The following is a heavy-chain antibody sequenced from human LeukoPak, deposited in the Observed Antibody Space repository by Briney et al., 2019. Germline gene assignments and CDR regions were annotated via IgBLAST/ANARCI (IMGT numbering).Heavy chain of an antibody. J-gene: IGHJ4*02. Sequence: GGSLRLSCVASGFTFSTYSMNWVRQAPGKGLEWVSYISSSGRTIYYADSVKGRFTISRDNAKNSLFLQMNSLRAEDTAVYYCTRPQPYDYWGQGTLVTVSS. CDR2: ISSSGRTI. V-gene: IGHV3-48*01. D-gene: IGHD5-18*01. CDR1: GFTFSTYS. CDR3: TRPQPYDY.